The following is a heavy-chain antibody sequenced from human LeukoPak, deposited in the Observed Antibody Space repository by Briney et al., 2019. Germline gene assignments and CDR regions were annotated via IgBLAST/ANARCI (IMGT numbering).Heavy chain of an antibody. CDR3: AKWGDYDVLTGYYVSDY. CDR1: GFTFSNYA. D-gene: IGHD3-9*01. V-gene: IGHV3-23*01. Sequence: GASLRLSCAASGFTFSNYAMSWVRQAPGKGLEWVSAITGSGGNTYYADSVKGRFTISRDNSKNTVFLQMNSLRAEDTAVYYCAKWGDYDVLTGYYVSDYWGQGTLVTVPS. J-gene: IGHJ4*02. CDR2: ITGSGGNT.